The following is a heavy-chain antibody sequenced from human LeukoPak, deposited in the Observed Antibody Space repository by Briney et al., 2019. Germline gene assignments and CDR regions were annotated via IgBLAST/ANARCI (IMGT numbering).Heavy chain of an antibody. D-gene: IGHD4-17*01. Sequence: ASVKVSCKASGGTFSSYAISWVRQAPGQGLEWMGGIIPIFGTANYAQKFQGRVTITADESTSTAYMELSSLRSEDTAMYYCATIPGDYGAFDIWGQGTMVTVSS. J-gene: IGHJ3*02. CDR2: IIPIFGTA. CDR1: GGTFSSYA. CDR3: ATIPGDYGAFDI. V-gene: IGHV1-69*13.